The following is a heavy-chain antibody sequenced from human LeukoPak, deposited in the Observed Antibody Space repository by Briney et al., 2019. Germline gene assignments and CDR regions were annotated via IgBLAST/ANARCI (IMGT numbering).Heavy chain of an antibody. D-gene: IGHD2-2*01. J-gene: IGHJ4*02. V-gene: IGHV4-34*01. CDR3: AREGEVGDIVVVPAATYFDY. CDR1: GGSFSGYY. Sequence: PSETLSLTCAVYGGSFSGYYWSWIRQPPGKGLEWIGEINHSGSTNYNPSLKSRVTISVDTSKNQFSLKLSSVTAADTAVYYCAREGEVGDIVVVPAATYFDYWGQGTLVTVSS. CDR2: INHSGST.